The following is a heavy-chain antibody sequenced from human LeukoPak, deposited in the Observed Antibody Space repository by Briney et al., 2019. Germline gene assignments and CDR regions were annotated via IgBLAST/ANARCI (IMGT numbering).Heavy chain of an antibody. J-gene: IGHJ4*02. CDR3: ARVPVRYGSGSYYNPYYFDY. CDR2: IYHSGSP. D-gene: IGHD3-10*01. Sequence: PSETLSLTCAVSGYSISSGYYWGWIRQPPGKGLEWIGSIYHSGSPYYNPSLKSRVTISVDTSKNQFSLKLSSVTAADTAVYYCARVPVRYGSGSYYNPYYFDYWGQGTLVTVSS. CDR1: GYSISSGYY. V-gene: IGHV4-38-2*01.